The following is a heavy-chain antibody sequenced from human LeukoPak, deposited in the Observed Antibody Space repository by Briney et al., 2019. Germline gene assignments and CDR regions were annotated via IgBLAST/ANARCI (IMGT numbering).Heavy chain of an antibody. CDR1: GGSISSYY. CDR3: ARHGGSYTFDY. Sequence: SGTLSLTCTVSGGSISSYYWSWIRQPPGKGLEWIGFISYSGGTNYNPSPKSRVTISVDTSKNQFSLKLNSVTAADTAVYYCARHGGSYTFDYWGQGTLVTVSS. CDR2: ISYSGGT. J-gene: IGHJ4*02. D-gene: IGHD1-26*01. V-gene: IGHV4-59*08.